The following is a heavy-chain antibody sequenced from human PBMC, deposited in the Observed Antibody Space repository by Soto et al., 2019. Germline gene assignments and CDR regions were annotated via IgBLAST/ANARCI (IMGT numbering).Heavy chain of an antibody. V-gene: IGHV1-3*01. CDR1: GYTFTSYA. CDR2: INAGNGNT. Sequence: ASVKVSCKASGYTFTSYAMHWVRQAPGQRLEWMGWINAGNGNTKYSQKFQGRVTISADTSASTAYMELSGLRSEDTALYYCARDRTPPGFSSGWYYFDYWGQGTLVTVSS. D-gene: IGHD6-19*01. CDR3: ARDRTPPGFSSGWYYFDY. J-gene: IGHJ4*02.